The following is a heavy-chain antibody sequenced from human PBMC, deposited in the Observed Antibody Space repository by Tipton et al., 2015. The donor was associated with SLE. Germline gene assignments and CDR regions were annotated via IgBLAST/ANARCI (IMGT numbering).Heavy chain of an antibody. Sequence: QSGAEVKKPGESLKISCKASGYSFSDYWIAWVRQMPGKGLEWMGIIYPGDSDTRYSPSFQGQVTISADKYTSTAYLQWSSLKASEIAMYYCVRQEEQLGRVDYWGQGTLVTVSS. V-gene: IGHV5-51*01. CDR2: IYPGDSDT. D-gene: IGHD6-6*01. CDR1: GYSFSDYW. J-gene: IGHJ4*02. CDR3: VRQEEQLGRVDY.